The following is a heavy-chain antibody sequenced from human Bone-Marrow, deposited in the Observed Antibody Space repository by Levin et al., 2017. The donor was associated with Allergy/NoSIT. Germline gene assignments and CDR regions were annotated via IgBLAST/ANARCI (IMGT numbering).Heavy chain of an antibody. J-gene: IGHJ1*01. V-gene: IGHV1-18*01. D-gene: IGHD6-19*01. CDR1: GDTFTSYV. CDR2: ISGYSGNR. CDR3: ARSGSSGWQPEYFQY. Sequence: GASVKVSCKPSGDTFTSYVISWVRQAPGQGLEWMGSISGYSGNRNYAEKFQGRVTMTTDRSTSTAYMELTSLRSDDTAIYYCARSGSSGWQPEYFQYWGQGTLVTVSS.